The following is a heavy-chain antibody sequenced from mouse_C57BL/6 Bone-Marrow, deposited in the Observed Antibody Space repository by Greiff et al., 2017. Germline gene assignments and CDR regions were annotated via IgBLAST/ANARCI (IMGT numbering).Heavy chain of an antibody. V-gene: IGHV5-9-1*02. CDR3: TRGRAITAFYYYAMDY. J-gene: IGHJ4*01. CDR1: GFTFSSYA. Sequence: EVMLVESGEGLVKPGGSLKLSCAASGFTFSSYAMSWVRQTPEKRLEWVAYISSGGDYIYYADTVKGRYTISRDNARNTLYLQMSSLKSEDTAMDYCTRGRAITAFYYYAMDYWGQGTSVTVSS. D-gene: IGHD2-4*01. CDR2: ISSGGDYI.